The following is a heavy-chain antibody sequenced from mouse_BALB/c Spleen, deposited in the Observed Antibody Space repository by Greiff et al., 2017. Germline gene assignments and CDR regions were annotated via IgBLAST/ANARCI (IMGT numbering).Heavy chain of an antibody. V-gene: IGHV2-6-2*01. D-gene: IGHD2-2*01. CDR1: GFSLTSYG. Sequence: QVQLQQSGPDLVAPSQSLSITCTVSGFSLTSYGVHWVRQPPGKGLEWLVVIWSDGSTTYNSALKSRLSISKDNSKSQVFLKMNSLQTDDTAMYYCARQRIYYGYDDAMDYWGQGTSVTVSS. J-gene: IGHJ4*01. CDR3: ARQRIYYGYDDAMDY. CDR2: IWSDGST.